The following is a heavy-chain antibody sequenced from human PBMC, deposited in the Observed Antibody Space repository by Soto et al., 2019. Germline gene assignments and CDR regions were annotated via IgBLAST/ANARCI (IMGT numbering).Heavy chain of an antibody. Sequence: GGSLRLSCAASGFTFSSYAMSWVRQAPGKGLEWVSAISGSGGSTYYADSVKGRFTISRDNSKNTLYLQMNSLRAEDTAVYYCANIQLWPTDYYYYGMDVWGQGTSVTVSS. J-gene: IGHJ6*02. CDR1: GFTFSSYA. CDR2: ISGSGGST. CDR3: ANIQLWPTDYYYYGMDV. D-gene: IGHD5-18*01. V-gene: IGHV3-23*01.